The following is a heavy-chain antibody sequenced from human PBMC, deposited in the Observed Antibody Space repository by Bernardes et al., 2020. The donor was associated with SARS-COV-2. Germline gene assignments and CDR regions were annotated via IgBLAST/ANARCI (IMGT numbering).Heavy chain of an antibody. CDR1: GFTFSSFT. J-gene: IGHJ4*02. Sequence: GGSLRLSCSASGFTFSSFTMNWVRQAPGKGLEWVSSITSSSSSIYYADSVKGRFTVSRDNAKNSLYLQMNSLRAEDTAVYYCARGQYKSTSDYWGQGTLVTVS. CDR3: ARGQYKSTSDY. D-gene: IGHD1-20*01. CDR2: ITSSSSSI. V-gene: IGHV3-21*06.